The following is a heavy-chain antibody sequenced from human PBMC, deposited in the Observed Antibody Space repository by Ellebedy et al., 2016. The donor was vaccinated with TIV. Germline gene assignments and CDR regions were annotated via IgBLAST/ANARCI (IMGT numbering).Heavy chain of an antibody. V-gene: IGHV4-34*01. D-gene: IGHD5-18*01. CDR3: ARDTATQGNNYGMDV. J-gene: IGHJ6*02. CDR1: GGSFSGYY. CDR2: INHSGST. Sequence: SETLSLTCAVYGGSFSGYYWSWIRQPPGKGLEWIGEINHSGSTNYNPSLKSRVTISVDTSKNQFSLKLSSVTAADTAVYYCARDTATQGNNYGMDVWGQGTTVTVSS.